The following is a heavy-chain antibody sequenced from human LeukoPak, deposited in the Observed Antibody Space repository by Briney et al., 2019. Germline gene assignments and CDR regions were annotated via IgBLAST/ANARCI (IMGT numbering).Heavy chain of an antibody. CDR3: AKGSPDFWSGYSLDAFDI. CDR2: IRYDGSNK. V-gene: IGHV3-30*02. Sequence: PGGSLRLSCAASGFTFSSYGMHWVRQAPGQGLEWVAFIRYDGSNKYYADSVKCRFTISRDNSKNTLYLQMNSLRAEDTAVYYCAKGSPDFWSGYSLDAFDIWGQGTMVTVSS. J-gene: IGHJ3*02. CDR1: GFTFSSYG. D-gene: IGHD3-3*01.